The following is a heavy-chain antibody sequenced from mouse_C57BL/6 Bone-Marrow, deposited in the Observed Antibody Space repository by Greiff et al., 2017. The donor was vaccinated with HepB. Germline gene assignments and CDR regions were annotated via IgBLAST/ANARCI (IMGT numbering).Heavy chain of an antibody. CDR1: GYTFTDYY. Sequence: VQLQQSGPELVKPGASVKISCKASGYTFTDYYMNWVKQSHGKSLEWIGDINPNNGGTSYNQKFKGKATLTVDKSSSTAYMELRSLTSEDSAVYYGARENYGSRRYFDYWGQGTTLTVSS. D-gene: IGHD1-1*01. CDR3: ARENYGSRRYFDY. V-gene: IGHV1-26*01. CDR2: INPNNGGT. J-gene: IGHJ2*01.